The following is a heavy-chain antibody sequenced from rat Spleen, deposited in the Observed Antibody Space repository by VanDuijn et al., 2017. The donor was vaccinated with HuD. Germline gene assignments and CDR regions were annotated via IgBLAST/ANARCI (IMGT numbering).Heavy chain of an antibody. Sequence: EVQLVESGGDLVQPGRSLKLSCAASGFTFSNYDMAWVRQDSTKSLEWVASISPGGGNTYYRDSVKGRFTVSRDNAKSTLYLQMDSLRSEDTATFYCVRQDTSGYSNWFTYWGQGTLVTVSS. CDR3: VRQDTSGYSNWFTY. CDR2: ISPGGGNT. CDR1: GFTFSNYD. J-gene: IGHJ3*01. D-gene: IGHD4-3*01. V-gene: IGHV5S23*01.